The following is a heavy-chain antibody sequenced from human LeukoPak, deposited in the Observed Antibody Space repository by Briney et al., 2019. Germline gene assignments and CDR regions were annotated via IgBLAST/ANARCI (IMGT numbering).Heavy chain of an antibody. CDR3: AKDSLPDFDS. J-gene: IGHJ4*02. V-gene: IGHV3-23*01. CDR2: ISTSGDTT. CDR1: GFIFNTYA. Sequence: GGSLRLSCAASGFIFNTYAMTWVRQAPGKGLEWVSGISTSGDTTYYADSVKGRFTISRDNSKNTLYLQMSSLRSEDTAVYYCAKDSLPDFDSWGQGTLVTVSS. D-gene: IGHD3-16*02.